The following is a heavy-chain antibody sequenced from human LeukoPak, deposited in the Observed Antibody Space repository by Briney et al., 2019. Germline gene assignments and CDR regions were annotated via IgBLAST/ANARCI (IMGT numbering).Heavy chain of an antibody. CDR2: IRYDGRNK. J-gene: IGHJ5*02. D-gene: IGHD6-13*01. CDR3: ARGPLRIAAAGTGWFDP. Sequence: AGSLRLSCAASGFTFSSYGMHWVRQAPGKGLEGVAFIRYDGRNKYDAESVKGRFIISRDNSKDTLYLQMNSLRAEDTAVYYCARGPLRIAAAGTGWFDPWGQGTLVTVSS. V-gene: IGHV3-30*02. CDR1: GFTFSSYG.